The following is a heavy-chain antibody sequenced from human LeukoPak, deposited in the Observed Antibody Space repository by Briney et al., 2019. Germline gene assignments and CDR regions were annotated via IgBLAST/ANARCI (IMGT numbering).Heavy chain of an antibody. J-gene: IGHJ4*02. V-gene: IGHV3-74*01. CDR3: ARESGLRANWNPDFDY. CDR1: GFTFSSYW. D-gene: IGHD1-20*01. CDR2: INSDGSST. Sequence: PGGSLRLSCAASGFTFSSYWMHWVRQAPGKGLVWVSRINSDGSSTSYADSVKGRFTISRDNAKNTLHLQMDSLRAEDTAVYYCARESGLRANWNPDFDYWGQGTLVTVSS.